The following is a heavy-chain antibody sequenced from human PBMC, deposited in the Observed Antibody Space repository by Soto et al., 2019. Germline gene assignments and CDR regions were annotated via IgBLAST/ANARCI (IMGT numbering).Heavy chain of an antibody. D-gene: IGHD6-19*01. CDR2: ISYDGSNK. CDR1: GFTFSSYA. J-gene: IGHJ4*02. Sequence: QVQLVESGGGVVQPGRSLRLSCAASGFTFSSYAMHWVRQAPGTGLEWVAVISYDGSNKYYADSVKGRFTISRDNSKNTLYLQMNSLRAEDTAVYYCARDFSKVGSDVVAGYIDYWGQGTLVTVSS. CDR3: ARDFSKVGSDVVAGYIDY. V-gene: IGHV3-30-3*01.